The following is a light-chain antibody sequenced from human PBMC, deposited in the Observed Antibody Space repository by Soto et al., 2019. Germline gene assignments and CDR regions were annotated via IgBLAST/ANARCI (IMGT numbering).Light chain of an antibody. J-gene: IGKJ1*01. CDR2: GAS. Sequence: EIVLTQSPGTLSLSPGERATLSCRASQSVSSSYLAWYQQKPGQAPRLLIYGASSRATGIPDRFSGSGSGTDFTLTISRLEPEDFAVYYCQQYEGTFGQGTKVGIK. V-gene: IGKV3-20*01. CDR1: QSVSSSY. CDR3: QQYEGT.